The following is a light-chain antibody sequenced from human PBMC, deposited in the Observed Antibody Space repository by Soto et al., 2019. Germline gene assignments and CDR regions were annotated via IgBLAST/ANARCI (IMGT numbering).Light chain of an antibody. CDR1: QTISSW. CDR2: GAS. Sequence: DIQITQSPSTLSASVGDRVIITCRASQTISSWLAWYQQKPGEAPNLLIYGASSLQSGVPSRFSGSGSGTDFTLTISSLQPEDFATYYCQQSYSTPFTFGQGTRLEIK. V-gene: IGKV1-39*01. CDR3: QQSYSTPFT. J-gene: IGKJ5*01.